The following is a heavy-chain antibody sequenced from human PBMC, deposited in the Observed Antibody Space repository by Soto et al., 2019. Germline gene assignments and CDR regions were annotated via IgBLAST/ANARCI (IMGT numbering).Heavy chain of an antibody. Sequence: PGGSLSLSCAASGVTFSSYAMHWVRQAPGKGLEWVGVILYDGSNKYYADSVKGRFTISRDNSKNTLYLQMNSLRAEDTAVYYCAGDSNGARGHYFYQYYRMDVWGQGTTVTVSS. CDR1: GVTFSSYA. V-gene: IGHV3-30-3*01. CDR3: AGDSNGARGHYFYQYYRMDV. D-gene: IGHD2-8*01. J-gene: IGHJ6*02. CDR2: ILYDGSNK.